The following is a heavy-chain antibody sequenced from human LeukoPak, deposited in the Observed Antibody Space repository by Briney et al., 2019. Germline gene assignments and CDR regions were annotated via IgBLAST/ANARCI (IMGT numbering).Heavy chain of an antibody. V-gene: IGHV3-7*01. CDR3: ASYLYWWSDLGY. CDR2: IKPDGSEK. Sequence: GGALRLSCAASGFTFSDYWTTLVRQAPGKGVGGVANIKPDGSEKYYVDSVRGRFTISSDNAKNSLYLQMNSLRVEDTAVYYCASYLYWWSDLGYWGQGTLVTISS. D-gene: IGHD2-8*02. J-gene: IGHJ4*02. CDR1: GFTFSDYW.